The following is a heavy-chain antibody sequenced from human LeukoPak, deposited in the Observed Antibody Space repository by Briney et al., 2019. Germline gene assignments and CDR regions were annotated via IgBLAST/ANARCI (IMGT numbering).Heavy chain of an antibody. CDR3: AREAIYYDSSGYYSPLNWFDP. Sequence: VASVKVSCKAPGGTFSSYAISWVRQAPGQGLEWMGRIIPIFGTANYAQKFQGRVTITTDESTSTAYMELSSLRSEDTAVYYCAREAIYYDSSGYYSPLNWFDPWGQGTLVTVSS. CDR1: GGTFSSYA. V-gene: IGHV1-69*05. D-gene: IGHD3-22*01. J-gene: IGHJ5*02. CDR2: IIPIFGTA.